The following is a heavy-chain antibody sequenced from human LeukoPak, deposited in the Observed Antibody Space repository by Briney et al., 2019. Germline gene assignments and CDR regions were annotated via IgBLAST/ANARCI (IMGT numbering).Heavy chain of an antibody. CDR1: GGTFSSYA. CDR2: IIPIFGTA. V-gene: IGHV1-69*05. CDR3: ARGRYYDFWSGFSGVSRYYYMDV. Sequence: ASVKVSCKASGGTFSSYAISWVRQAPGQGLEWMGGIIPIFGTANYAQKFQGRVTITTDEPTSTAYMELSSLRSEDTAVYYCARGRYYDFWSGFSGVSRYYYMDVWGKGTTVTVSS. D-gene: IGHD3-3*01. J-gene: IGHJ6*03.